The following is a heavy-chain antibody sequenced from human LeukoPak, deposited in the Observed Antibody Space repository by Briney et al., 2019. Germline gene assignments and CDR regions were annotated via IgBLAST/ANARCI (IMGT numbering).Heavy chain of an antibody. V-gene: IGHV1-46*01. CDR1: GYTFTSYY. CDR2: INPSGGST. J-gene: IGHJ6*04. Sequence: ASVKVSCKASGYTFTSYYMHWLRQAPGQGLEGIGIINPSGGSTSYAQQFQGRVTMTRDTSTSTVYMELSSLRSEDTAVYYCARGRVLLWFGEVYYYYGMDVWGKGTTVTVSS. D-gene: IGHD3-10*01. CDR3: ARGRVLLWFGEVYYYYGMDV.